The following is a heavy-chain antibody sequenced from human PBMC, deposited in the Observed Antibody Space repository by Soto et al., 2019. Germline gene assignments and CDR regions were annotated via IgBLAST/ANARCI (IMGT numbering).Heavy chain of an antibody. D-gene: IGHD6-19*01. V-gene: IGHV3-73*02. J-gene: IGHJ4*02. CDR1: GFTFGGSA. Sequence: EGQLVESGGGLVQPGGSLKLSCAASGFTFGGSAMHWVRQASGKGLEWFGHIRSKTNSYATAYAESVKGRFTISRDDSMNTAYLQMNSLKTEDTAVYFCTRQTDAVQWLVVPTDYNFDYWGQGTLVTVSS. CDR3: TRQTDAVQWLVVPTDYNFDY. CDR2: IRSKTNSYAT.